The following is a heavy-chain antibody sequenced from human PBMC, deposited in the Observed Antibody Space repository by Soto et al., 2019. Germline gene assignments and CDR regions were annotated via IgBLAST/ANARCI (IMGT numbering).Heavy chain of an antibody. CDR2: IYYSGST. Sequence: SETLSLTCTVSGGSISSSSYYWGWIRQPPGKGLEWIGSIYYSGSTYYNPSLKSRVTISVDTSKNQFSLKLSSVTAADTAVYYCARLSGYYDSSGYSYTDAFDIWGQGTMVTVSS. V-gene: IGHV4-39*01. CDR1: GGSISSSSYY. CDR3: ARLSGYYDSSGYSYTDAFDI. J-gene: IGHJ3*02. D-gene: IGHD3-22*01.